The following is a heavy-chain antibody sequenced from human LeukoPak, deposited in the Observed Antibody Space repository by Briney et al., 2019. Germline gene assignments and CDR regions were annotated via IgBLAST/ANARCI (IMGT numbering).Heavy chain of an antibody. J-gene: IGHJ4*02. Sequence: SETLSLTCAVYGGSFSGYYWSWIRQPPGKGLEWIGEINHSVSTNYNPSLKTRVTISVETSKNQFSLKLSSVTAADTAVYSCARKVYYYDSSGYYRGYYFDYWGQGTLVTVSS. CDR2: INHSVST. CDR1: GGSFSGYY. D-gene: IGHD3-22*01. CDR3: ARKVYYYDSSGYYRGYYFDY. V-gene: IGHV4-34*01.